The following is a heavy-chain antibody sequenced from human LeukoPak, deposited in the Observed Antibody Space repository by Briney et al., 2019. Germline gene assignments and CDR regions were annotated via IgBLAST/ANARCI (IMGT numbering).Heavy chain of an antibody. V-gene: IGHV4-59*01. Sequence: SETLSLTCTVSGGSISSYYWSWIRQPPGKGLEWIGYIYYSGSTNYNPSLKSRVTISVDTSKNQFSLKMRSVTAADTAVYYCARDSGYYDSSGYGWFDPWGQGTLVTVSS. CDR1: GGSISSYY. CDR2: IYYSGST. D-gene: IGHD3-22*01. CDR3: ARDSGYYDSSGYGWFDP. J-gene: IGHJ5*02.